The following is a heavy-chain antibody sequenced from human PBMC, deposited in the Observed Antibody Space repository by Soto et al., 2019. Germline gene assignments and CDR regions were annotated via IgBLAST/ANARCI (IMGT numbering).Heavy chain of an antibody. CDR3: ALQRYGEFAY. D-gene: IGHD5-18*01. Sequence: QITLKESGPTLVTPTQTLTLTCTFSGFSLSTLGVGVGWIRQPPGKALEWLALIYWDDDKRYIPSLKSRLTITKDTSKNQVVLTVTNVDPEDTASYYCALQRYGEFAYLCPRTLVTVSS. CDR2: IYWDDDK. V-gene: IGHV2-5*02. J-gene: IGHJ4*02. CDR1: GFSLSTLGVG.